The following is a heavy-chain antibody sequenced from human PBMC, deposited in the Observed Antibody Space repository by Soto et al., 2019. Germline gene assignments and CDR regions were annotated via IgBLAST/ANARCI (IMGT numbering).Heavy chain of an antibody. CDR1: GYTFTGYY. J-gene: IGHJ6*02. CDR2: INPNSGGT. CDR3: ARDRGGWYNHYYGMDV. V-gene: IGHV1-2*04. D-gene: IGHD6-19*01. Sequence: ASVKVSCKASGYTFTGYYMHWVRQATGQGLEWMGWINPNSGGTNYAQKFQGWVTMTRDTSISTAYMELRSLRSDDTAVYYCARDRGGWYNHYYGMDVWGQGTTVTVSS.